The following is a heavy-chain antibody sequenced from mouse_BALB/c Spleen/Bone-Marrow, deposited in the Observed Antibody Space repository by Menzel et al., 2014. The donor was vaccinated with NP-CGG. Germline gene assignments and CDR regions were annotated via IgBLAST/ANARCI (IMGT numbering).Heavy chain of an antibody. V-gene: IGHV1-9*01. Sequence: VQLQQSGAEQMQPGASVKISCKATGYTFSNYWIEWVKQRTGHGLEWIGEILPGNTNANYNERFKGRATFTADTSSNTAYMQLSSLTSEDSAVYYCARGWYSMADWGQGTSVTVSS. CDR2: ILPGNTNA. CDR3: ARGWYSMAD. CDR1: GYTFSNYW. J-gene: IGHJ4*01.